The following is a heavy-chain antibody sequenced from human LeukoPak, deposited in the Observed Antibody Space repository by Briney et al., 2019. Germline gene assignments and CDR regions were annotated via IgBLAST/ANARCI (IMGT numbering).Heavy chain of an antibody. CDR2: IGAGGTFT. Sequence: GGSLRLSCTASGFTFSSYAMNWVRQAPGKGLEWVSGIGAGGTFTYYADSVKGRFTISRDNSRNTLYLQMNSLRADDTAVYYCAKAGYYYDSSGYYDYWGQGTLVTVSS. CDR1: GFTFSSYA. V-gene: IGHV3-23*01. CDR3: AKAGYYYDSSGYYDY. J-gene: IGHJ4*02. D-gene: IGHD3-22*01.